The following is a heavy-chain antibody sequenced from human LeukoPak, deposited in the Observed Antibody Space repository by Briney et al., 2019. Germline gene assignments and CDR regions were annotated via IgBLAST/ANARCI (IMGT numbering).Heavy chain of an antibody. V-gene: IGHV4-34*01. J-gene: IGHJ4*02. CDR2: INHSGST. Sequence: PSETLSLTCAVYGGSFSGNYWSWIRQPPGKGLEWIGEINHSGSTNYNSSLKSRVTISVDTSKNQFSLKLSSVTAADTAVYYCARAFDREYSSSSSFDYWGQGTLVTVSS. CDR3: ARAFDREYSSSSSFDY. CDR1: GGSFSGNY. D-gene: IGHD6-6*01.